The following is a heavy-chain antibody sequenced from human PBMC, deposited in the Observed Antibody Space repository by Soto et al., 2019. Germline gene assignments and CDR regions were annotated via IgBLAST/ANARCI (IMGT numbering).Heavy chain of an antibody. CDR1: GGTFSSYT. D-gene: IGHD5-18*01. CDR2: IIPMLGIA. Sequence: QVQLVQSRAEVKKPGSSVKVSCKASGGTFSSYTFSWVRQAPGQGLEWMGRIIPMLGIANYAQKFQGRVTITADKSTSTAYMELSSLRSEETAVYYCANRGYSYGFVIYWGQGTLVTVSS. CDR3: ANRGYSYGFVIY. J-gene: IGHJ4*02. V-gene: IGHV1-69*02.